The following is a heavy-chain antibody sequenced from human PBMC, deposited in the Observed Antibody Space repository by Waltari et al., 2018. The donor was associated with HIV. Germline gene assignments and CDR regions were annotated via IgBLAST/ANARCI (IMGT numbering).Heavy chain of an antibody. CDR3: ARYYCSGGSCSDY. V-gene: IGHV4-61*02. CDR1: GGSISSGSYY. J-gene: IGHJ4*02. CDR2: SYTSGST. Sequence: QVQLQESGPGLVKPSQTLSLTCTVSGGSISSGSYYWSWIRQPAGKGLEWIGRSYTSGSTNYNPALKSRVTISVDTSKNQFSLKLSSVTAADTAVYYCARYYCSGGSCSDYWGQGTLVTVSS. D-gene: IGHD2-15*01.